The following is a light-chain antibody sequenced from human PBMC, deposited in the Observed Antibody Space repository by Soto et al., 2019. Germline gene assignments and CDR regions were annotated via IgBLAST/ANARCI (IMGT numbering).Light chain of an antibody. CDR2: EVN. V-gene: IGLV2-8*01. CDR3: RSYAVSILV. Sequence: QSVLTQPPSASGSPGQSVTISCTGTSSDVGGYKYGSWYQQHPGKAPKLMIHEVNKRPSGVPDRFSGSKSGNTASLTVSGLQAEDEAVYYCRSYAVSILVFGGGTKLTVL. J-gene: IGLJ2*01. CDR1: SSDVGGYKY.